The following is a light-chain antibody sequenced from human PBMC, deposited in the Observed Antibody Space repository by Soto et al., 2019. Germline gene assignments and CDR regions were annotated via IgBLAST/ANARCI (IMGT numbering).Light chain of an antibody. CDR3: QQFGSSPGFT. CDR1: QSINSRY. CDR2: GAS. J-gene: IGKJ3*01. V-gene: IGKV3-20*01. Sequence: EIVLTQSPGTLSLSPGERATLSCRASQSINSRYLAWYQQKPGQAPRLLIYGASSRATGIPDRFSGSGSGTDFTLNISRLEPEEVAVYYCQQFGSSPGFTFGPGTIVDI.